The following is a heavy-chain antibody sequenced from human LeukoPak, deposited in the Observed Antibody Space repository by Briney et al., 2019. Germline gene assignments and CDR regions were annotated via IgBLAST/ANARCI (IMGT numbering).Heavy chain of an antibody. CDR3: ARGRIGSNGWTIDY. Sequence: SQTLSLTCAISGDSVSSNSVTWNWIRQSPSRGLEWLGRTYYRSKWYNDYAVSVKSRITINSDTSKNQFSLQLNSVTPEDTAVYYCARGRIGSNGWTIDYWGQGTLVTVSS. CDR1: GDSVSSNSVT. V-gene: IGHV6-1*01. J-gene: IGHJ4*02. D-gene: IGHD4/OR15-4a*01. CDR2: TYYRSKWYN.